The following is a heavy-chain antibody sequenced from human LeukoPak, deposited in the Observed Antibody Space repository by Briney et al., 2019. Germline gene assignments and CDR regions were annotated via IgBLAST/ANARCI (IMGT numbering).Heavy chain of an antibody. CDR3: ALSRYCSSTSCYPYYYYYMDV. CDR2: IIPIFGTA. CDR1: GGTFSSYA. D-gene: IGHD2-2*01. J-gene: IGHJ6*03. Sequence: ASVKVSCKASGGTFSSYAISWVRQAPGQGLEWMGGIIPIFGTANYAQKFQGRVTITADESTSTAYMELSSLRSEDTAVYYCALSRYCSSTSCYPYYYYYMDVWGKGTTVTVSS. V-gene: IGHV1-69*13.